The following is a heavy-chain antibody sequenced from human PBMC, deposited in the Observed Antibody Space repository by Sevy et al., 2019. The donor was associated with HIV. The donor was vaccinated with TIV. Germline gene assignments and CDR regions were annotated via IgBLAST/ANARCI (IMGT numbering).Heavy chain of an antibody. CDR2: ISGSGGST. CDR1: GFTFSSYA. CDR3: AKDGSYNWNGDYFDY. D-gene: IGHD1-20*01. V-gene: IGHV3-23*01. J-gene: IGHJ4*02. Sequence: GGSLRLSCAASGFTFSSYAMSWVRQAPGKGLEWVSAISGSGGSTYYADSVKGRFTISRDNSKNTLYLQMNSLRAEDTAVYYCAKDGSYNWNGDYFDYWGQGTLVTVSS.